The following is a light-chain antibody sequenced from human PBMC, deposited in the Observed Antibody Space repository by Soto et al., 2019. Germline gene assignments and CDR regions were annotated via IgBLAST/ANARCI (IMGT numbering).Light chain of an antibody. J-gene: IGLJ1*01. V-gene: IGLV2-8*01. Sequence: QSVLTQPPSASGSPGQSVTISCTGTSSDVGGSNFVSWYQHHPGKAPQLLIYEVSKRPSGVPDRFFASKSGNTASLTVSGLQTEDEADYYCGSYAGSSNFVFGSGTKVTVL. CDR2: EVS. CDR1: SSDVGGSNF. CDR3: GSYAGSSNFV.